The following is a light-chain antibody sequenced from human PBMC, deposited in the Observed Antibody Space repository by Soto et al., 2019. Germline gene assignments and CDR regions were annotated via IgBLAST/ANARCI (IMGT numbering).Light chain of an antibody. CDR1: QSVSSSY. CDR2: GAS. CDR3: QQYASSSST. J-gene: IGKJ1*01. V-gene: IGKV3-20*01. Sequence: EIVLTQSPGTLSLSPGERATLSCRASQSVSSSYFAWYQQRFGQAPRLLIYGASSRATGIPDRFSGSGSGTDFTLTISRLEPEDFAVYYCQQYASSSSTFGHGPNVDIK.